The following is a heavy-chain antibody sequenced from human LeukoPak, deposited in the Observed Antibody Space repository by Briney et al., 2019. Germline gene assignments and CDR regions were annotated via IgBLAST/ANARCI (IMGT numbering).Heavy chain of an antibody. D-gene: IGHD3-10*01. CDR1: GYTFTGYY. V-gene: IGHV1-2*02. CDR3: AMAYGSGSYYFDY. Sequence: ASVKVSCKASGYTFTGYYMHWVRQAPGQGLEWMGWINPNSGGTNYAQKFQGRVTMTRDTSISTAYMELSRLRPDDTAVYYCAMAYGSGSYYFDYWGQGTLVTVSS. J-gene: IGHJ4*02. CDR2: INPNSGGT.